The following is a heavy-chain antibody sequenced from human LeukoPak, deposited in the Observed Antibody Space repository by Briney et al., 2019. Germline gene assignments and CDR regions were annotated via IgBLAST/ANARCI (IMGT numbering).Heavy chain of an antibody. CDR3: ARDHRHRTTGTTAGFDP. CDR2: INPNSGGT. CDR1: GYTFTGYY. V-gene: IGHV1-2*02. Sequence: ASVKVSCKASGYTFTGYYMHWVRQAPGQGLEWMGWINPNSGGTNYAQKFQGGVTMTRDTSISTAYMELSRLRSDDTAVYYCARDHRHRTTGTTAGFDPWGQGTLVTVSS. D-gene: IGHD1-1*01. J-gene: IGHJ5*02.